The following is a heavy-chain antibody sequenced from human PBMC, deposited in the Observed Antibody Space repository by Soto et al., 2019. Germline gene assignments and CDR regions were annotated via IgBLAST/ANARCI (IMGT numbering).Heavy chain of an antibody. J-gene: IGHJ4*02. CDR3: ASNHQEYCTNGVCPPGY. D-gene: IGHD2-8*01. V-gene: IGHV1-69*13. CDR2: IIPIFGTA. Sequence: ASVKVSCKASGGTFSSYAISWVRQAPGQGLEWMGGIIPIFGTANYAQKFQGRVTITADESTSTAYMELSSLRSEDTAVYYCASNHQEYCTNGVCPPGYWGQGTLVTVSS. CDR1: GGTFSSYA.